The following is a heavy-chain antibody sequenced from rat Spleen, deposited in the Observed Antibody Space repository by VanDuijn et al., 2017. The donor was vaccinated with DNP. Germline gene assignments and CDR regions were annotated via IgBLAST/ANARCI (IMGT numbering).Heavy chain of an antibody. Sequence: EVQLVGSGGGLVQSGRSLKLSCAASGFTFSYYGMAWVRQAPKKGLEWVASINSNGGSTSYRDSVKGRFTISRDNAKSILYLQMDSLRSEDTATYYCSTRGAYWGQGTLVTVSS. J-gene: IGHJ3*01. CDR3: STRGAY. V-gene: IGHV5-20*01. D-gene: IGHD4-3*01. CDR2: INSNGGST. CDR1: GFTFSYYG.